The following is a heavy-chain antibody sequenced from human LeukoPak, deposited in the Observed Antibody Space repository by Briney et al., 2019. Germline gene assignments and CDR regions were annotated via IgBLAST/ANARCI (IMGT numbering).Heavy chain of an antibody. CDR1: GGSISSYY. CDR3: ARGGVPAAKPSYYFDY. Sequence: PSETLSLTCTVSGGSISSYYWSWIRQPPGKGLEWIGYIYYSGSTNYNPSLKSRVTMSVDTSKNQFSLKLSSVTAADTAVYYCARGGVPAAKPSYYFDYWGQGTLVTVSS. V-gene: IGHV4-59*12. CDR2: IYYSGST. D-gene: IGHD2-2*01. J-gene: IGHJ4*02.